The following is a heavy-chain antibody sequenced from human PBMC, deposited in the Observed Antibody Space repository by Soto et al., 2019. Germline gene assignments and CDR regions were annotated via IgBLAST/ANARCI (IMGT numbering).Heavy chain of an antibody. CDR1: GFTFSSYS. CDR2: ISSSSSTI. CDR3: ARSHSSSWYYYYGMDV. J-gene: IGHJ6*02. V-gene: IGHV3-48*04. D-gene: IGHD6-13*01. Sequence: GGSLRLSCAASGFTFSSYSMNWVRQAPGKGLEWVSYISSSSSTIYYADSVKGRFTISRDNAKNSLYLQMNSLRAEDTAVYYCARSHSSSWYYYYGMDVWGQGTTVTVSS.